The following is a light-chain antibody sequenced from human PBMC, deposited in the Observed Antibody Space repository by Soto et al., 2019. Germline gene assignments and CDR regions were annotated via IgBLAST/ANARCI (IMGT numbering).Light chain of an antibody. CDR2: GAY. J-gene: IGKJ4*02. CDR3: KKRSSWHLK. Sequence: EIVLPPSPGTVSFAPVERSQLYFISSQILNSSSLAWYKPKPGQAPRILIDGAYNRATGIKARFSGSGSGTDLTLTISSIEPEDFAVYFCKKRSSWHLKCGGGNKGAIK. V-gene: IGKV3D-20*02. CDR1: QILNSSS.